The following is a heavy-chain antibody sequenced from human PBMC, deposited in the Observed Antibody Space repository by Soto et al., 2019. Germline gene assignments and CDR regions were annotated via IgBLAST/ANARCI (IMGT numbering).Heavy chain of an antibody. CDR3: AKDMTGVVGARTYFDY. Sequence: GGSLRLSCAASGFTFDDYAMHWVRQAPGKGLEWVPGISWNSGSIGYADSVKGRFTISRDNAKNSLYLQMNSLRAEDTALYYCAKDMTGVVGARTYFDYWGQGTLVTVSS. CDR1: GFTFDDYA. D-gene: IGHD1-26*01. V-gene: IGHV3-9*01. J-gene: IGHJ4*02. CDR2: ISWNSGSI.